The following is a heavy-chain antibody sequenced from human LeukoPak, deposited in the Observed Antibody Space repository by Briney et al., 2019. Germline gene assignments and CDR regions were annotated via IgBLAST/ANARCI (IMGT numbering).Heavy chain of an antibody. Sequence: ASVKVSCKASGGTFSSYAISWVRQTPGQGLEWMGGIIPIFGTANYAQKFQGRVTITADKSTSTAYMELSSLRSEDTAVYYCARDYSLDDYYYYYMDVWGKGTTVTVSS. V-gene: IGHV1-69*06. CDR2: IIPIFGTA. D-gene: IGHD2-21*01. J-gene: IGHJ6*03. CDR3: ARDYSLDDYYYYYMDV. CDR1: GGTFSSYA.